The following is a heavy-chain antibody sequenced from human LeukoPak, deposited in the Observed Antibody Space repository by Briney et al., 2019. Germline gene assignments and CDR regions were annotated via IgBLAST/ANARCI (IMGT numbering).Heavy chain of an antibody. Sequence: GRSLRLSCAASGFTFSSYGMHWVRQAPGKGLEWVASILHDEITKHYADFVKGRFSISRDSSKDTVFLQMNSLRLEDTAVYYCALGSRWRDGRGFDYWGQGTLVTVSS. J-gene: IGHJ4*02. D-gene: IGHD6-13*01. V-gene: IGHV3-30*03. CDR1: GFTFSSYG. CDR2: ILHDEITK. CDR3: ALGSRWRDGRGFDY.